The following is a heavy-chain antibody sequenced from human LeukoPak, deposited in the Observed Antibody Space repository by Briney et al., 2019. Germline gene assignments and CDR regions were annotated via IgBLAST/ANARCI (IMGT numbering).Heavy chain of an antibody. Sequence: SETLSLTCAVSGGSISSSNWWSWVRQPPGKGLEWIGEIYHSGSTNYNPSLKSRVTISVDKSKNQFSLKLSSVTAADTAVYYCARVTGYSSGWSTKPHYYYMDVWGKGTTVTVSS. CDR3: ARVTGYSSGWSTKPHYYYMDV. D-gene: IGHD6-19*01. CDR2: IYHSGST. V-gene: IGHV4-4*02. CDR1: GGSISSSNW. J-gene: IGHJ6*03.